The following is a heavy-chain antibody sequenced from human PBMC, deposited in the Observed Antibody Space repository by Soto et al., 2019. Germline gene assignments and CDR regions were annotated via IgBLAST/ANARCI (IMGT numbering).Heavy chain of an antibody. V-gene: IGHV4-59*01. Sequence: KQSQTLSLTCTVSGGSISSYYWSWIRQPPGKGLEWFGYIYYSGSTNYNPSLKSRVTISVDTSKNQFSLKLSSVTAADTAVYYCARLRYYGSGSYLDYWGQGTLVTVSS. CDR3: ARLRYYGSGSYLDY. D-gene: IGHD3-10*01. J-gene: IGHJ4*02. CDR1: GGSISSYY. CDR2: IYYSGST.